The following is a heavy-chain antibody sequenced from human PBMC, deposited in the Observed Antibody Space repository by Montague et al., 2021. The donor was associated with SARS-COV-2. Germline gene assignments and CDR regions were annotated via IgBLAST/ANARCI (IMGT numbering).Heavy chain of an antibody. CDR3: ARGRRRYNWKDENNYYYGMDV. CDR1: GGSLSGYY. V-gene: IGHV4-34*01. CDR2: INHSGST. Sequence: SETLSPTCAVYGGSLSGYYWSWIRQPPGKGLEWIGEINHSGSTNYNPSLKSRVTISLDTSKNKFSLKLSSVTAADTAVYYCARGRRRYNWKDENNYYYGMDVWGQGTTVTVSS. J-gene: IGHJ6*02. D-gene: IGHD1-20*01.